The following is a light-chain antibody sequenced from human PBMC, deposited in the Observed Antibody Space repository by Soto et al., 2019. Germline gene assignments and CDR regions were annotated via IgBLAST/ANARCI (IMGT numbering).Light chain of an antibody. CDR3: SSYTTSTPYV. CDR1: SSDVGAYNF. J-gene: IGLJ1*01. V-gene: IGLV2-14*01. Sequence: QSALTQPASVSGSPGQSITISCTGTSSDVGAYNFVSWYQHHPGRAPKLIIYEVTIRPSGVSNRFSGSKSGNTASLTISGLQAEDEADYYCSSYTTSTPYVFGSGTKLT. CDR2: EVT.